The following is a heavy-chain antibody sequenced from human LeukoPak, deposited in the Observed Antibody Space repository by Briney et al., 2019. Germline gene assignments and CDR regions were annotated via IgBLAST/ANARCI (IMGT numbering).Heavy chain of an antibody. J-gene: IGHJ4*02. CDR3: AKDLECTTVTRCEPDEHDY. V-gene: IGHV3-21*01. Sequence: RPGGSLRLSCAASGFTFSSYSMNWVRQAPGKGLEWVSSISSSSSYICYADSVKGRFTISRDDAKNSLYLQMNSLRAEDTAVYYCAKDLECTTVTRCEPDEHDYWGQGTLVTVSS. CDR2: ISSSSSYI. D-gene: IGHD4-17*01. CDR1: GFTFSSYS.